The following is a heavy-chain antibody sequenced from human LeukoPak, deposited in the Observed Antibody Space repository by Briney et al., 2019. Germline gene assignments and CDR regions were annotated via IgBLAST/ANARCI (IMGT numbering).Heavy chain of an antibody. D-gene: IGHD6-13*01. V-gene: IGHV3-7*01. Sequence: GGSLRLSCAASGFTFRSYSMSWVRRAPGEGLEWVANIRQDGGAKNYVDSVKGRFTISRDNAKKSLYLQMNSLRAEDTAVYYCAPPPIAATGNWGQGTLVTVSS. CDR1: GFTFRSYS. J-gene: IGHJ4*02. CDR3: APPPIAATGN. CDR2: IRQDGGAK.